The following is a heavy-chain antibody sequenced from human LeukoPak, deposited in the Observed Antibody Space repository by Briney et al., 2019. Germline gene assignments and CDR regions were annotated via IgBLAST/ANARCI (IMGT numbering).Heavy chain of an antibody. CDR2: ISSSSSHM. Sequence: GGSLRLSCAASGFTFKIYSMNWVRQAPGKGLEWVSSISSSSSHMYYADSVKGRFTISRDNAKNSLYLQMNTLRAEDTAVYYCARDDTSAHFFDYWGQGALVTVSS. CDR3: ARDDTSAHFFDY. V-gene: IGHV3-21*01. J-gene: IGHJ4*02. D-gene: IGHD3-10*01. CDR1: GFTFKIYS.